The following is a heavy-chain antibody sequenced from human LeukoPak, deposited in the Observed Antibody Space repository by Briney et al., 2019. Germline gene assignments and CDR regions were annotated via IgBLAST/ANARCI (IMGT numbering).Heavy chain of an antibody. J-gene: IGHJ4*02. CDR1: GFTFSSYV. D-gene: IGHD5-24*01. V-gene: IGHV3-74*01. CDR2: ISHDGII. CDR3: ASSRWLQSPLDY. Sequence: GGSLRLSCETAGFTFSSYVMHWVRRTPGKGLVWVSRISHDGIISYADSVKGRFTISRDNAKNTLYLQMNSLRAEDTAVYYCASSRWLQSPLDYWGQGTLVTVSS.